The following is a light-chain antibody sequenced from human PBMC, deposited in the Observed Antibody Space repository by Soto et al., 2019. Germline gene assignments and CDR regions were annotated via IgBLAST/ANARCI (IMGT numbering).Light chain of an antibody. CDR1: SSDVGGYNY. Sequence: QSVLTQPPSASGSPGQSVTISCTGTSSDVGGYNYVSWYQQHPGKAPKVMIYEVSKRPSGVPDRFSGSKSGNTASLTVSGLQAEDEADYYCSSYAGSDNLWVFGGGTKLTVL. V-gene: IGLV2-8*01. CDR2: EVS. J-gene: IGLJ3*02. CDR3: SSYAGSDNLWV.